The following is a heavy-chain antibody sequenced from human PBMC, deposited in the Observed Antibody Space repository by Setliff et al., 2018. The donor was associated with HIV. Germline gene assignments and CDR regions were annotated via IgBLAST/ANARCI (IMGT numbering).Heavy chain of an antibody. D-gene: IGHD2-21*02. CDR2: IHHAGST. V-gene: IGHV4-38-2*01. J-gene: IGHJ5*02. CDR1: GYSISSNFL. Sequence: ASETLSLTCAVSGYSISSNFLWGWVRQPPGQGLEWIGSIHHAGSTYYNPSLKSRVRISLDTSKNQFSLKLSSVTAADTAVYYCARHDCGGNCDINWFDPWGQGTPVTVSS. CDR3: ARHDCGGNCDINWFDP.